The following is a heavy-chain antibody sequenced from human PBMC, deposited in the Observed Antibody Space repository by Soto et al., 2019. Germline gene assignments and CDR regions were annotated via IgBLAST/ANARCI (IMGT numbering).Heavy chain of an antibody. V-gene: IGHV4-31*03. CDR3: AREAPYAGYYFDY. CDR1: GGSISSGGYY. D-gene: IGHD2-2*01. Sequence: LSLTCTVSGGSISSGGYYWSWIRQHPGKGLEWIGYIYYSGSTYYNPSLKSRVTISVDTSKNQFSLKLSSVTAADTAVYYCAREAPYAGYYFDYWGQGTLVTVSS. J-gene: IGHJ4*02. CDR2: IYYSGST.